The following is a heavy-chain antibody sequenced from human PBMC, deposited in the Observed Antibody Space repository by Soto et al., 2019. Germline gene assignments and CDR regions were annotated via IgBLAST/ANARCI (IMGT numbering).Heavy chain of an antibody. Sequence: SETLSLTCAVYGGSFSGYYWSWIRQPPGKGLERIGEINHSGSTNYNPSLKSRVTISVDTSKNQFSLKLSSVTAADTAVYYCARGLHTRYYYDSSGYYGPWGQGTLVTVSS. J-gene: IGHJ5*02. CDR3: ARGLHTRYYYDSSGYYGP. V-gene: IGHV4-34*01. CDR1: GGSFSGYY. CDR2: INHSGST. D-gene: IGHD3-22*01.